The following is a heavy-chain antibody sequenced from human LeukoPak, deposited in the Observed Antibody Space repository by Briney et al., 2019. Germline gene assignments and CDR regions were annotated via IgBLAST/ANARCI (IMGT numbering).Heavy chain of an antibody. J-gene: IGHJ3*01. CDR1: GSSVNIYY. V-gene: IGHV4-59*02. Sequence: PSETLSLTCTVAGSSVNIYYWKWIRQTPGKGLEWIGYIYSSGSTKYNPSLKSRVTISVDTSRNQFSLKLTTVTAADTAVYYCARAVAVTMTDSFDRWGQGTLVTVSS. CDR2: IYSSGST. CDR3: ARAVAVTMTDSFDR. D-gene: IGHD3-22*01.